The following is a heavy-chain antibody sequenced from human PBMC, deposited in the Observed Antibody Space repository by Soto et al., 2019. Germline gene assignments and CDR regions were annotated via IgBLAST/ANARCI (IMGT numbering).Heavy chain of an antibody. V-gene: IGHV3-74*03. CDR1: GFTFSAYW. CDR2: TNTDGTAT. CDR3: TRGHYYGMDV. J-gene: IGHJ6*02. Sequence: EVQLVESGGGLGQPGGSLRLSCAASGFTFSAYWMHWVRQAPGKGLVWVSRTNTDGTATTYADSVEGRFTISRDNAKNMLYLQMNSLRAEDTAVYYCTRGHYYGMDVWGQGTTVTVS.